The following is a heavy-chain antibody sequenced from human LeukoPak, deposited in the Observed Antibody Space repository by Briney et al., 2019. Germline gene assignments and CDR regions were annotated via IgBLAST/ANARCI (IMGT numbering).Heavy chain of an antibody. Sequence: SETLSLTCTVSGYSISSGYYWGWIRQPPGKGLEWIGEIYHSRSTNYNPSLKSRATISVDTSKNQFSLKLSSVTAADTAVYYCARESGSYDFDYWGQGTLVTVSS. D-gene: IGHD1-26*01. J-gene: IGHJ4*02. V-gene: IGHV4-38-2*02. CDR2: IYHSRST. CDR3: ARESGSYDFDY. CDR1: GYSISSGYY.